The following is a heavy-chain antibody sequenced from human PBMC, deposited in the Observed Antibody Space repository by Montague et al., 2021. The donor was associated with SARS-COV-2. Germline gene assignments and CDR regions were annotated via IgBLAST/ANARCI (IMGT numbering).Heavy chain of an antibody. CDR2: IYYSGST. D-gene: IGHD6-19*01. CDR1: GGSINSYY. Sequence: SETLSLTCTVSGGSINSYYWSRIRQPPGRGLEWIGYIYYSGSTNXXPSLKSRVTISVDTSKNQFSLKLSSVTAADTAVYYCARGSGWMGNAFDIWGQGTMVTVSS. J-gene: IGHJ3*02. V-gene: IGHV4-59*01. CDR3: ARGSGWMGNAFDI.